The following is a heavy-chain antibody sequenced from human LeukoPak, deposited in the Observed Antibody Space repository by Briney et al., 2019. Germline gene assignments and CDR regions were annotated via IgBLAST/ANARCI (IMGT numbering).Heavy chain of an antibody. Sequence: ASVKVSCKVSGYTLTELSMHWVRQAPGKGLEWMGGFDPEDGETIYAQKFKGRVTMTEDTSTDTAYMELSSLRSEDTAVYYCATSFSNGWTAGFDYWGQGTLVTVSS. CDR3: ATSFSNGWTAGFDY. CDR1: GYTLTELS. V-gene: IGHV1-24*01. D-gene: IGHD6-19*01. J-gene: IGHJ4*02. CDR2: FDPEDGET.